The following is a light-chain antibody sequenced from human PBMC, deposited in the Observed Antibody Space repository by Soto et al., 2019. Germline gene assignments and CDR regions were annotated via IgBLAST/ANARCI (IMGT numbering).Light chain of an antibody. Sequence: EIVLTQSPGTLSLSPGERATLSCGASQSISGSYLDWYQQKPGQAPRLLIYGASSRATDIPDRFSGSGSGADFTLTISRLEREDFAVYYCQQYGTSITFGQGTRLEIK. CDR2: GAS. CDR3: QQYGTSIT. J-gene: IGKJ5*01. V-gene: IGKV3-20*01. CDR1: QSISGSY.